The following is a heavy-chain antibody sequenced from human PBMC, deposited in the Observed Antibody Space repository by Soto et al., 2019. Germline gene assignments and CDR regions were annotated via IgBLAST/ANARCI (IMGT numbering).Heavy chain of an antibody. D-gene: IGHD3-22*01. J-gene: IGHJ3*02. V-gene: IGHV1-58*01. CDR1: GFTFTSSA. CDR2: IVVGSGNT. CDR3: AADLSLSPNYYDRSGSRAFDI. Sequence: SVKVSCKASGFTFTSSAVQWVRQARGQRLEWIGWIVVGSGNTNYAQKFQERVTITTDMSTSTDYMELSSLRSEDTGVYDCAADLSLSPNYYDRSGSRAFDIWGQGTMITV.